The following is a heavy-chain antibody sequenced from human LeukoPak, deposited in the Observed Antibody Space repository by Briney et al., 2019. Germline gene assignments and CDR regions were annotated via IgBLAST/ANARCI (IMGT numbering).Heavy chain of an antibody. CDR1: GASITSYF. D-gene: IGHD2/OR15-2a*01. CDR3: ARGGENPPPED. Sequence: SETLSLTCTVSGASITSYFWSWIRQPPGKGLEWIGYGFHTGRTNYSPSLRSRVTISVDTSKNHSSLRLSSVTDADTAVYYCARGGENPPPEDWSQGTLVTVSS. V-gene: IGHV4-59*01. CDR2: GFHTGRT. J-gene: IGHJ4*02.